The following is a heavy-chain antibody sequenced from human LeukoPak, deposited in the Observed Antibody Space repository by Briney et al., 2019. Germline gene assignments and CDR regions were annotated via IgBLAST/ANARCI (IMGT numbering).Heavy chain of an antibody. CDR1: GGSFSGYY. CDR2: INHSGST. J-gene: IGHJ3*02. CDR3: ARRIYGNDAFDI. D-gene: IGHD4-17*01. V-gene: IGHV4-34*01. Sequence: SETLSLTCAVYGGSFSGYYWSWIRQPPGKGLEWIGEINHSGSTYYNPSLKSRVTISVDTSKNQFSLKLSSVTAADTAVYYCARRIYGNDAFDIWGQGTMVTVSS.